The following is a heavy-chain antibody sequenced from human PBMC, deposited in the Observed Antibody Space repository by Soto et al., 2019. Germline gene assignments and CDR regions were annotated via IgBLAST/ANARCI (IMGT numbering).Heavy chain of an antibody. CDR1: GGSISSYY. D-gene: IGHD6-13*01. CDR2: IYYSGST. J-gene: IGHJ4*02. CDR3: ARASIIAARRLFDY. V-gene: IGHV4-59*01. Sequence: SETLSLTCTVSGGSISSYYWSWIRQPPGKGLEWIGYIYYSGSTNYDPSLKSRVTISVDTSKNQFSLKLSSVTAADTAVYYCARASIIAARRLFDYWGQGTLVTVSS.